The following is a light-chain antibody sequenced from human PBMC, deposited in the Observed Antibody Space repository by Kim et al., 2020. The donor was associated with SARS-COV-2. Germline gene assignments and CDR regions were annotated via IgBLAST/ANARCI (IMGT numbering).Light chain of an antibody. CDR3: QQYNSYSYS. V-gene: IGKV1-5*01. CDR2: DAP. J-gene: IGKJ2*01. CDR1: QNLESW. Sequence: DIHLTQSPSSLPASLGGRVTITCRASQNLESWLAWYQQRPRQPPKLLIYDAPILQSGVPSRFSGNGSGTEFSLTISNLQPDDFATYFCQQYNSYSYSFGQGTKLEI.